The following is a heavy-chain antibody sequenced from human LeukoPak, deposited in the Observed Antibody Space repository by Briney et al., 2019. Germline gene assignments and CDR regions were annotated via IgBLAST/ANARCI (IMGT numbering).Heavy chain of an antibody. CDR1: GYTFTSYY. CDR3: AGCPYGSGSYYNGDDAFDI. CDR2: INPSGGST. D-gene: IGHD3-10*01. Sequence: GASVKVSCKASGYTFTSYYMHWVRQAPGQGLEWMGLINPSGGSTSCAQKFQGRVTMTRDTSTSTVYMELSSLRSEDTAVYYCAGCPYGSGSYYNGDDAFDIWGQGTMVTVSS. V-gene: IGHV1-46*01. J-gene: IGHJ3*02.